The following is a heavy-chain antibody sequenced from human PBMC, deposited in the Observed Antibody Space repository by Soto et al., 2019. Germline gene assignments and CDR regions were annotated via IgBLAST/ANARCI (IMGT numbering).Heavy chain of an antibody. CDR2: VNHSGST. D-gene: IGHD2-2*01. Sequence: QVQLQQWGAGLLKPSETLSLTCAVYGGSFSGYYWSWIRQPPGKGLEWIGEVNHSGSTNYNPSLQSRVTISVDTSKHQFSLKLSSVTAADTAVYYCARFYCSSTSCYRNPNWFDPWGQGTLVTVSS. V-gene: IGHV4-34*01. CDR1: GGSFSGYY. J-gene: IGHJ5*02. CDR3: ARFYCSSTSCYRNPNWFDP.